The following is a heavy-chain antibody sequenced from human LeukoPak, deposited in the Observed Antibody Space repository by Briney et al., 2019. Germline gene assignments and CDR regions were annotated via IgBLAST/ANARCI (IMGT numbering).Heavy chain of an antibody. CDR2: IYYSGST. Sequence: SETLSLTCTVSGGSISSSSYYWGWIRQPPGKGLEWIGSIYYSGSTYYNPSLKSRVTISVDTSKNQFSLKLSSVTAADTAVYYCARPYCSGSSCLPWNWFDPWGQGTLVTVSS. V-gene: IGHV4-39*01. D-gene: IGHD2-15*01. J-gene: IGHJ5*02. CDR1: GGSISSSSYY. CDR3: ARPYCSGSSCLPWNWFDP.